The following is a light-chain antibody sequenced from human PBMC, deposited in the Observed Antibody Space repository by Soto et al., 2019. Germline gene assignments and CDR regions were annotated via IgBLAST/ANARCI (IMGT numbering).Light chain of an antibody. V-gene: IGLV2-14*01. CDR1: SSDVGGYNY. CDR2: DVS. CDR3: SSYTSSSTWG. Sequence: QSVLTQPASVSGSPGQSIAISCTGTSSDVGGYNYVSWYQQHPGKTPNLMIYDVSNRPSGVSNRFSGSKSGNTASLTISGLQAEDEADYYCSSYTSSSTWGFGGGTKSPS. J-gene: IGLJ3*02.